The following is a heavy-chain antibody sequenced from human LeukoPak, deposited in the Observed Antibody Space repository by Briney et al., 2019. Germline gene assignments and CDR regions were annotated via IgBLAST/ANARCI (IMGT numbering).Heavy chain of an antibody. Sequence: SSGTLSLTCAVSGGSISSSNWWSWVRPPPGKGLEWIGEIYHSGSTNYNPSLKSRVTISVDTSKNQFSLKLSSVTAADTAVYYCARAGPGGDRYEYWGQGTLVSVS. CDR2: IYHSGST. J-gene: IGHJ4*02. CDR1: GGSISSSNW. D-gene: IGHD3-16*02. CDR3: ARAGPGGDRYEY. V-gene: IGHV4-4*02.